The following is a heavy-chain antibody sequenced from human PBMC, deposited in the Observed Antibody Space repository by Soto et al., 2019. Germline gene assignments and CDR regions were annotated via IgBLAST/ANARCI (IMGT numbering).Heavy chain of an antibody. J-gene: IGHJ6*02. Sequence: LSLTCAISGDSVSSNNTSWDWIRQSPSRGLEWLGRTYFRSKWYNDYAVSVKSRITINPDTSKNQFSLQLNSVTPEDTAVYYCARTIATTGAMDVWGQGTTVTVSS. CDR3: ARTIATTGAMDV. CDR2: TYFRSKWYN. V-gene: IGHV6-1*01. CDR1: GDSVSSNNTS. D-gene: IGHD6-13*01.